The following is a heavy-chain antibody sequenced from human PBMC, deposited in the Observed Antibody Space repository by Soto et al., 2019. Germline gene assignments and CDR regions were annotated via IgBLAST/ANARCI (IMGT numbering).Heavy chain of an antibody. V-gene: IGHV1-69*01. J-gene: IGHJ6*02. CDR2: IIPIFGTA. CDR1: GGIFSSYD. CDR3: ARTGILPDPYGMDV. D-gene: IGHD2-15*01. Sequence: QVQLVQSGSEVKKPGSAVKVSCKASGGIFSSYDISWVRQAPGQGLEWMGGIIPIFGTAKYAQKFQGRVTITADESGSTAYMEVRSLRFEATAVYYCARTGILPDPYGMDVWGQGTTVTVSS.